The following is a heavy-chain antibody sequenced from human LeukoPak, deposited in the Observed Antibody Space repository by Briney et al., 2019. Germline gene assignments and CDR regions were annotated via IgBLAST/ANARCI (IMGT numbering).Heavy chain of an antibody. D-gene: IGHD6-13*01. CDR2: ISAYNGNT. Sequence: ASVKVSCKASGDTFIRYGISWVRQAPGQGLEWMGWISAYNGNTNYAQKLQGRVTMTTDTSTSTAYMELRSLRSDDTAVYYCARGGYGSSWQNWFDPWGQGTLVTVSS. CDR3: ARGGYGSSWQNWFDP. V-gene: IGHV1-18*01. J-gene: IGHJ5*02. CDR1: GDTFIRYG.